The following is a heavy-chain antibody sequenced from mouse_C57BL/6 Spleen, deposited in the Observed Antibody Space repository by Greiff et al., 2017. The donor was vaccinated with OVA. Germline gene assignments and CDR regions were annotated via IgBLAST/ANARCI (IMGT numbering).Heavy chain of an antibody. V-gene: IGHV1-26*01. J-gene: IGHJ2*01. Sequence: EVKLQQSGPELVKPGASVKISCKASGYTFTDYYMNWVKQSPGKSLEWIGDINPNNGGTSYNQKFKGKATLTVDKSSSTAYMELRSLTSEDSAVDYCARGALNYPLYFDYWGQGTTLTVSS. D-gene: IGHD2-1*01. CDR3: ARGALNYPLYFDY. CDR1: GYTFTDYY. CDR2: INPNNGGT.